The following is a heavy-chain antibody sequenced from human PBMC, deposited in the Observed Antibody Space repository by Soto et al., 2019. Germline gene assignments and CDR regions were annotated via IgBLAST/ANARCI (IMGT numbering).Heavy chain of an antibody. CDR3: ARDGRDIVVAQAATVRGFDI. D-gene: IGHD2-2*01. V-gene: IGHV1-18*01. J-gene: IGHJ3*02. CDR2: TSAYNGNT. Sequence: QVQLVQSGAEVKKPGASVKVSCKASGYNFTRYGITWVRQAPGQGLEWIGWTSAYNGNTHYAQKLQGIVTMTTDTSTSTAYMELRTLRSDDTSVYYCARDGRDIVVAQAATVRGFDIWGRGTMFTVAA. CDR1: GYNFTRYG.